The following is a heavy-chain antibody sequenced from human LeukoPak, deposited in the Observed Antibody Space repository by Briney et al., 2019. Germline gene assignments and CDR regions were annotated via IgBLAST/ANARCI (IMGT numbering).Heavy chain of an antibody. Sequence: SVKVSCKASGGTFSSYAISWVRQAPGQGLEWMGGIIPIFGTANYAQKFQGRVTITTDESTSTAYMELSSLRSEDTAVYYCARDLGSSWYDDAFDIWGQGTMVTVSS. J-gene: IGHJ3*02. D-gene: IGHD6-13*01. CDR3: ARDLGSSWYDDAFDI. V-gene: IGHV1-69*05. CDR2: IIPIFGTA. CDR1: GGTFSSYA.